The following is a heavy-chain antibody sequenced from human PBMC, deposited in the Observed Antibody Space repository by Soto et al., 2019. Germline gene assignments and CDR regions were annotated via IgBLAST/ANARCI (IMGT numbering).Heavy chain of an antibody. J-gene: IGHJ3*02. D-gene: IGHD3-22*01. CDR1: GYTFTGYA. Sequence: ASVKLSCKASGYTFTGYAMHWVRQAPGQRVEWMGWINAGNGNTKYAQRLQGRVTMTTDTSTSTAYMELRSLRSDDTAVYYCARGEYYYDSSGYYYHVAFDIWGQGTMVTVSS. CDR2: INAGNGNT. CDR3: ARGEYYYDSSGYYYHVAFDI. V-gene: IGHV1-3*01.